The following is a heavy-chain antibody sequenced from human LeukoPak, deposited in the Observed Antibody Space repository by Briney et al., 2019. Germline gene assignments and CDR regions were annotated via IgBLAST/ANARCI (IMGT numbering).Heavy chain of an antibody. CDR1: GGSFSGYY. J-gene: IGHJ6*02. CDR3: ARGYYDSSGYIPPYYYGMDV. Sequence: SETLSLTCAVYGGSFSGYYWSWIRQPPGKGLEWIGEINHSGSTNYNPSLKSRVTISVDTSKNQFSLKLSSVTAADTAVYYCARGYYDSSGYIPPYYYGMDVWGQGTTVTVSS. V-gene: IGHV4-34*01. CDR2: INHSGST. D-gene: IGHD3-22*01.